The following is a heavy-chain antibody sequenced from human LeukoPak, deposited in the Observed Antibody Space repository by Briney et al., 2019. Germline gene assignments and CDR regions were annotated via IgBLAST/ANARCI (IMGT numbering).Heavy chain of an antibody. CDR1: GYSFTNYD. V-gene: IGHV1-8*01. D-gene: IGHD3-16*01. CDR3: ARALATTMLLGGY. CDR2: MNPYSGTT. J-gene: IGHJ4*02. Sequence: ASVKVSCKTSGYSFTNYDINWVRQATGQGLEWMGWMNPYSGTTGYARNFQGRVTMTRNTSINTAYMEMSSLTSEDTAVYYCARALATTMLLGGYWGQGTLVTVSS.